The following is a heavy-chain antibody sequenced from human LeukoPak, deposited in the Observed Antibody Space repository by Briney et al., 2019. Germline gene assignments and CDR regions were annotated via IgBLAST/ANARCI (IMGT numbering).Heavy chain of an antibody. CDR1: GFTFNSYG. Sequence: GMSVRLSCAASGFTFNSYGMHWVRQAPGKGLEWVALISYDGSNKYCADSVKGRFTISRDNSKNTLYLQMNSLRAEDTAVYYCASSRDYYYDSSGSVAFHMWGQGTMVTVS. V-gene: IGHV3-30*12. J-gene: IGHJ3*02. CDR3: ASSRDYYYDSSGSVAFHM. D-gene: IGHD3-22*01. CDR2: ISYDGSNK.